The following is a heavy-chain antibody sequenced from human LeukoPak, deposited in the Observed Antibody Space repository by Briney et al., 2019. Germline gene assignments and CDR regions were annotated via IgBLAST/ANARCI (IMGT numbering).Heavy chain of an antibody. CDR3: ARLGTGPFDY. D-gene: IGHD3/OR15-3a*01. Sequence: GGSLRLSCAASGVIFSTYEMNCVRQAPGKGLEWVSYISSSGSTIYYADSVKGRFTISRDNAKNSLYLQMNSLRAEDTAGYYCARLGTGPFDYWGQGTMVTVSS. CDR2: ISSSGSTI. V-gene: IGHV3-48*03. J-gene: IGHJ4*02. CDR1: GVIFSTYE.